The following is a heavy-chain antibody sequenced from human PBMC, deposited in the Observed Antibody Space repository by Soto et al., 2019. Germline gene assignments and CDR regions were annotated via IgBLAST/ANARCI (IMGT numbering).Heavy chain of an antibody. J-gene: IGHJ4*02. D-gene: IGHD6-19*01. CDR2: IIPIFGTA. V-gene: IGHV1-69*01. Sequence: QVQLVQSGAEVKKPGSSVKVSCTASGLTFSSYAIRWVRQAPGQGLEWMGGIIPIFGTANYAQKFQGRVTITADEYTSTAYMELSSLRSEDTAVYYCARAGRGQWRTYYFDYWGQGTLVTGSS. CDR1: GLTFSSYA. CDR3: ARAGRGQWRTYYFDY.